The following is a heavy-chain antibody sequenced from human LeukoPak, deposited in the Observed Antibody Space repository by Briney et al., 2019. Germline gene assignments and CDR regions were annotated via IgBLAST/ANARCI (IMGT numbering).Heavy chain of an antibody. CDR1: GFTFSSYS. Sequence: GGSLRLSCAASGFTFSSYSMNWVRQAPGKGLEWVSSISSSSSYIYYADSVKGRFTISRDNAKNSLYLQMNSLRAEDTAVYYCARVIGAAAGTGTIDYWGQGTLVTVSS. CDR2: ISSSSSYI. CDR3: ARVIGAAAGTGTIDY. J-gene: IGHJ4*02. D-gene: IGHD6-13*01. V-gene: IGHV3-21*01.